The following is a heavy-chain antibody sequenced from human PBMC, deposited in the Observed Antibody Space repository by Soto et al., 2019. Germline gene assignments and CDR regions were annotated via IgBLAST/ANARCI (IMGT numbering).Heavy chain of an antibody. D-gene: IGHD7-27*01. Sequence: QVQLQESGPGLVKPSETLSLTCTVSNDSISTYYWTWIRQPPGKGLEWIGFIYYSGSTNYNPSLQSPVTRAVDTSKNQFSLKMNSVTAADTAVYYCARPGRDWGALHYWGQGTLVTVSS. V-gene: IGHV4-59*08. CDR2: IYYSGST. CDR1: NDSISTYY. CDR3: ARPGRDWGALHY. J-gene: IGHJ4*02.